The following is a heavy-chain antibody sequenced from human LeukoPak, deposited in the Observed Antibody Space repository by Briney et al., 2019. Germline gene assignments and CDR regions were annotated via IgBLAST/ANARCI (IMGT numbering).Heavy chain of an antibody. CDR1: GYTFTDYC. J-gene: IGHJ4*02. Sequence: ASVKVSCKASGYTFTDYCLQWVRQAPGQGLEWMGYISPESGGTKYAQKFQGRITLTRDTSVTTTYLELRSLRSDDTAVYFCVRDDFWSAYPQGYWGQGTLVTVSS. CDR3: VRDDFWSAYPQGY. CDR2: ISPESGGT. D-gene: IGHD3-3*01. V-gene: IGHV1-2*02.